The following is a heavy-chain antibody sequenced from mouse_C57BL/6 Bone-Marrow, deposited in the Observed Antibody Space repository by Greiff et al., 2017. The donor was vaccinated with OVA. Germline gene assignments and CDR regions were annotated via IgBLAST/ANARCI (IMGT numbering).Heavy chain of an antibody. CDR2: IWGGGST. Sequence: VKLMESGPGLVAPSQSLSITCTVSGFSLTSYGVDWVRQPPGKGLEWLGVIWGGGSTNYNSALMSRRRNSKDNSKSQVCLKMNSLQTDDTAMYYCAKLSYSNYVWFAYWGQGTLVTVSA. CDR3: AKLSYSNYVWFAY. D-gene: IGHD2-5*01. CDR1: GFSLTSYG. V-gene: IGHV2-9*01. J-gene: IGHJ3*01.